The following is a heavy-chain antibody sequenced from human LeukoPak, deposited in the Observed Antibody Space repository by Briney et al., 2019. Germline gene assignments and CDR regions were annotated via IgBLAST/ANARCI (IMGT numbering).Heavy chain of an antibody. Sequence: SVKVSCKASGGTFSSYAISLVRQAPGQGLEWMGGIIPIFGTANYAQKFQGRVTITTDESTSTAYMELSSLRSEDTAVYYCMMYYYGSGSYSNFDYWGQGTLVTVSS. D-gene: IGHD3-10*01. CDR2: IIPIFGTA. CDR3: MMYYYGSGSYSNFDY. V-gene: IGHV1-69*05. CDR1: GGTFSSYA. J-gene: IGHJ4*02.